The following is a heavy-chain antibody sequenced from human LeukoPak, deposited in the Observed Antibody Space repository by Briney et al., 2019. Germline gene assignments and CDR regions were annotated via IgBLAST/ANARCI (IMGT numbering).Heavy chain of an antibody. Sequence: ASVQVSCKTSGYTFTSDDMHWVRQAPGQGLEWVAIIKSTGDTTVYAQKFQGRVTVTRDTSTSTVYMDLSSLSSEDTAVYYCVREDAHTYYFDFWGPGTLVTVSS. CDR3: VREDAHTYYFDF. CDR1: GYTFTSDD. J-gene: IGHJ4*02. V-gene: IGHV1-46*01. CDR2: IKSTGDTT. D-gene: IGHD2-2*01.